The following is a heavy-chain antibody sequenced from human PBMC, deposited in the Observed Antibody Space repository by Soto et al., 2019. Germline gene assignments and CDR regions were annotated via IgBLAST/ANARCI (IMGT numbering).Heavy chain of an antibody. CDR2: ISAYNGNT. V-gene: IGHV1-18*01. D-gene: IGHD3-22*01. Sequence: ASVKVSCKASGYTFTSYGISWVRQAPGQGLEWMGWISAYNGNTNYAQKLQGRVTMTTDTSTSTAYMELRSLRSDDTAVYHCARDGAFPYYYDSSGYYYWGQGTLVTVSS. J-gene: IGHJ4*02. CDR3: ARDGAFPYYYDSSGYYY. CDR1: GYTFTSYG.